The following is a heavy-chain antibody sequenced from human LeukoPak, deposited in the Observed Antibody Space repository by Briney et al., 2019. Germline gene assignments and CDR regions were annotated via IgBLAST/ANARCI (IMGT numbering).Heavy chain of an antibody. V-gene: IGHV1-18*01. CDR3: ARQIMYFPNWFDP. CDR1: GYTFTRYG. Sequence: ASVKVSCKASGYTFTRYGICWVRQAPGQGLEWMGWISAYNGNTNYAQKLQGRVTMTPDTSTSAAYMELRSLRSDGTAVYDCARQIMYFPNWFDPWGQGTLVTVSS. CDR2: ISAYNGNT. D-gene: IGHD2-8*01. J-gene: IGHJ5*02.